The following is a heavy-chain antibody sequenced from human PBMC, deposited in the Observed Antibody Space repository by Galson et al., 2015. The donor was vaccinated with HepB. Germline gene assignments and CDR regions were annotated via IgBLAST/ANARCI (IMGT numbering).Heavy chain of an antibody. Sequence: SLRLSCAASGFTFDDYAMHWVRQAPGKGLEWVSGISWNSGSIGYADSVKGRFTISRDNAKNSLYLQMNSLRAEDTALYYCAKGGYRAPCGTNIDYWGQGTLVTVSS. D-gene: IGHD5-18*01. CDR1: GFTFDDYA. CDR2: ISWNSGSI. CDR3: AKGGYRAPCGTNIDY. V-gene: IGHV3-9*01. J-gene: IGHJ4*02.